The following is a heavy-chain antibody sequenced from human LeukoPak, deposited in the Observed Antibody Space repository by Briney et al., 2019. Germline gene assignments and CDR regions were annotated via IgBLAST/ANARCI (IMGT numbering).Heavy chain of an antibody. CDR2: IKQDGSEK. CDR1: GFTFSSYW. CDR3: ARNKLGSVLGNY. Sequence: GGSLRLSCTASGFTFSSYWMSWVRQAPGKGLEWVANIKQDGSEKDYVDSVKGRFTISRDNAKNSLYLQMNSLRAEDTAVYYCARNKLGSVLGNYWGQGTLVTVSS. D-gene: IGHD7-27*01. V-gene: IGHV3-7*01. J-gene: IGHJ4*02.